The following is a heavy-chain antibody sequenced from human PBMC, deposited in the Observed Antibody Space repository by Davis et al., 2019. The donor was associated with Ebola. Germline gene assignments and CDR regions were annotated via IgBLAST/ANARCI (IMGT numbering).Heavy chain of an antibody. CDR3: ARGRRPPNWHFDL. Sequence: SETLSLTCNVSGGSISTYYWGWIRQPPGRGLEYIGYVYYNGDADYNPSLNSRVTISVDTSENPLSLRLRSVTAADTAVYYCARGRRPPNWHFDLWGRGTLVIVSS. CDR2: VYYNGDA. J-gene: IGHJ2*01. CDR1: GGSISTYY. V-gene: IGHV4-59*01.